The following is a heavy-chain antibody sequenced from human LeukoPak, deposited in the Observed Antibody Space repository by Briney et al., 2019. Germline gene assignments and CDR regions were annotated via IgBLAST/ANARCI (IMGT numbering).Heavy chain of an antibody. D-gene: IGHD2-2*01. V-gene: IGHV1-2*02. CDR3: ARDECSSTSCTDV. CDR1: GYTFTGYY. Sequence: VASVKASRKASGYTFTGYYMHWVRQAPGQGLEWMGWINPNSGGTNYAQKFQGRVTMTRDTSISTAYMELSRLRSDDTAVYYCARDECSSTSCTDVWGKGTTVTVSS. J-gene: IGHJ6*04. CDR2: INPNSGGT.